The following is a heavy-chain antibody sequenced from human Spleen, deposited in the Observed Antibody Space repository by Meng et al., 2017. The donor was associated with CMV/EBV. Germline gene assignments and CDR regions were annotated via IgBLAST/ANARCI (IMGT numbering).Heavy chain of an antibody. V-gene: IGHV3-66*02. CDR3: ARVLGRASDI. CDR2: IYTSGGK. D-gene: IGHD1-26*01. CDR1: GFTIRSSY. J-gene: IGHJ3*02. Sequence: GESLKISCAASGFTIRSSYMSWVRQAPGKGLEWVSVIYTSGGKYYADSVKGRFTARDTSKNTLYLQMNSLRAEDTAVYYCARVLGRASDIWGQGTMVTVSS.